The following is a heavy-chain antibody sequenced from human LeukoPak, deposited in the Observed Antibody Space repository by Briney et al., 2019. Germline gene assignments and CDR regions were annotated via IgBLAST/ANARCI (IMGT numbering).Heavy chain of an antibody. J-gene: IGHJ4*02. Sequence: GGSLRLSCSASGFTLSSHSMNWVRQAPGKGLEWVSSISGSSYYIYYADSMKGRITISRDNAKNSLYLQMTSLTAEDTAVYYCAKDSVEATIRSIDYWGQGTLVTVSS. CDR3: AKDSVEATIRSIDY. CDR1: GFTLSSHS. CDR2: ISGSSYYI. D-gene: IGHD5-12*01. V-gene: IGHV3-21*01.